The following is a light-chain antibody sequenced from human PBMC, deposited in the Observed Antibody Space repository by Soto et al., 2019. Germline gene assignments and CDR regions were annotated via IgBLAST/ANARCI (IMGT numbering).Light chain of an antibody. CDR3: SSYTSTNFVI. V-gene: IGLV2-14*03. Sequence: QSALTQPASVSGSPGQSITISCTGSSGDIGDYKYVSWYKQHPGKAPKLMIYDVSNRPSGVSNRFSGSKSGNTASLTISGLQAEDEADYYCSSYTSTNFVIFGGGTKL. CDR2: DVS. CDR1: SGDIGDYKY. J-gene: IGLJ2*01.